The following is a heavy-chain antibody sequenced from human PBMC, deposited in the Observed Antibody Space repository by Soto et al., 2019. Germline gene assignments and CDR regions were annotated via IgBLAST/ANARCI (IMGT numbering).Heavy chain of an antibody. D-gene: IGHD2-15*01. CDR1: GGSISSSSYY. J-gene: IGHJ5*02. CDR2: IYYSGST. V-gene: IGHV4-39*01. Sequence: SETLSLTCTVSGGSISSSSYYWGWIRQPPGKGLEWIGSIYYSGSTYYNPSLKSRVTISVDTSKNQFSLKLSSVTAADTAVYYCARRPKKYCSGGSCYSLIYWFDPWGQGTLVTVSS. CDR3: ARRPKKYCSGGSCYSLIYWFDP.